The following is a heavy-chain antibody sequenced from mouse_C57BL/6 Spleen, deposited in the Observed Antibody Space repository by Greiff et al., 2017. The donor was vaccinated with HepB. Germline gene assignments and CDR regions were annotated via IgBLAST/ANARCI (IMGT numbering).Heavy chain of an antibody. D-gene: IGHD1-1*01. CDR3: ARYPYYYGSSYWYFDV. Sequence: EVQLQQSGPELVKPGASVKMSCKASGYTFTDYNMHWVKQSHGKSLEWIGYINPNNGGTSYNQKFKGKATLTVIKSSSTAYMELRSLTSEDSAVYYCARYPYYYGSSYWYFDVWGTGTTVTVSS. CDR1: GYTFTDYN. CDR2: INPNNGGT. J-gene: IGHJ1*03. V-gene: IGHV1-22*01.